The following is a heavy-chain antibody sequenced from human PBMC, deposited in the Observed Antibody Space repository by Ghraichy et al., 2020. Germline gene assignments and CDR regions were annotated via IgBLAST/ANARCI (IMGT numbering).Heavy chain of an antibody. CDR3: ARDPIGVAGSINYFDP. V-gene: IGHV3-48*01. D-gene: IGHD6-19*01. CDR1: GFTFTNYG. J-gene: IGHJ5*02. Sequence: GSLRLSCSASGFTFTNYGMVWVRQAPGKGLEWISYISGASETVYYSDSVEGRFTISRDNAKNSLYLQMNSLRVEDTAVYYCARDPIGVAGSINYFDPWGQGTLVTVSA. CDR2: ISGASETV.